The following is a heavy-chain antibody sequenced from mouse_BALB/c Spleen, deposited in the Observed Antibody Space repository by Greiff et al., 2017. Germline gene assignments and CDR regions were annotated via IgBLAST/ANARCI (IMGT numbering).Heavy chain of an antibody. D-gene: IGHD1-1*01. J-gene: IGHJ2*01. Sequence: QVQLQQPGAELVKPGASVKLSCKASGYTFTSYWMHWVKQRPGQVLEWIGEINPSNGRTNYNEKFKSKATLTVDKSSSTAYMQLSSLTSEDSAVYYCARDGSSPFDYWGQGTTLTVSS. CDR2: INPSNGRT. CDR1: GYTFTSYW. CDR3: ARDGSSPFDY. V-gene: IGHV1S81*02.